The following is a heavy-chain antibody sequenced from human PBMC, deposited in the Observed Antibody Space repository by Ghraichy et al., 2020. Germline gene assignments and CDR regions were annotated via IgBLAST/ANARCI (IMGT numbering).Heavy chain of an antibody. Sequence: GGSLRLSCVGSGFIFPNAWMTWVRQAPGKRLEWVGRIKSKSDGGTADFLASVKGRFTISRDDSKNSVFLQMESLRAEDTGVYYCSRGKPHAYFDRSGYHFNYGMDVWGQGTTVTVSS. D-gene: IGHD3-22*01. V-gene: IGHV3-15*01. CDR2: IKSKSDGGTA. J-gene: IGHJ6*02. CDR1: GFIFPNAW. CDR3: SRGKPHAYFDRSGYHFNYGMDV.